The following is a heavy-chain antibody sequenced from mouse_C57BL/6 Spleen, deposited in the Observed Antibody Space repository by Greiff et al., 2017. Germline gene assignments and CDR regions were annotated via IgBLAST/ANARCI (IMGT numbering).Heavy chain of an antibody. Sequence: EVMLVESGGGLVKPGGSLKLSCAASGFTFSSYTMSWVRQTPEKRLEWVATISGGGGNTYFPASVQGRFSISRDNAKNTMYLQKSSLMSEDTALYYCATQKDYGNLYYAMDDWGQGTSVTVSS. CDR3: ATQKDYGNLYYAMDD. D-gene: IGHD2-1*01. J-gene: IGHJ4*01. V-gene: IGHV5-9*01. CDR1: GFTFSSYT. CDR2: ISGGGGNT.